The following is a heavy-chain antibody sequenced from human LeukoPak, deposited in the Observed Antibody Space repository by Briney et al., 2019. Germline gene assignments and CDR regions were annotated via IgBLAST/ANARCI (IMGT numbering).Heavy chain of an antibody. J-gene: IGHJ4*02. CDR3: ARGPSGSYSDYFDY. CDR1: GYTFTGYY. D-gene: IGHD1-26*01. V-gene: IGHV1-2*02. Sequence: ASVKVSCKASGYTFTGYYMHWVRQAPGQGLEWMGWINPNSGGTNYAQKFQGRVTMTRDTSISTAYMELSRLRSDDTAVYYCARGPSGSYSDYFDYWGQGTLVTVSS. CDR2: INPNSGGT.